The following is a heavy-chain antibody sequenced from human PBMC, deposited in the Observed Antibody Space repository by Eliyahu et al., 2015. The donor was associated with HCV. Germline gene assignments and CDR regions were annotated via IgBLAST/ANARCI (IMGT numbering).Heavy chain of an antibody. CDR1: GGSXSSYY. CDR2: IYYSGST. D-gene: IGHD2-15*01. V-gene: IGHV4-59*01. Sequence: QVQLQESGPGLVKPSETLSLTCTVSGGSXSSYYWSWIRQPPGKGLEWIGYIYYSGSTNYNPSLKSRVTILVDTSKKQFSLKLNSVTAADTAVYYCARGGYCSGDNCRFDYWGQGTLVTVSS. J-gene: IGHJ4*02. CDR3: ARGGYCSGDNCRFDY.